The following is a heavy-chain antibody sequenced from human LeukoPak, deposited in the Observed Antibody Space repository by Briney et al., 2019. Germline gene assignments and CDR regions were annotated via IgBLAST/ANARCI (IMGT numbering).Heavy chain of an antibody. D-gene: IGHD2-2*01. CDR2: ISAYNGNT. Sequence: ASVKVSCKASGYTFTSYGISWVRQAPGQGLEWMGWISAYNGNTNYAQKLQGRVTMTTDTSTSTVYMELRSLRSDDTAVYYCARVVPAAIRNWFDPWGQGTLVTVSS. CDR3: ARVVPAAIRNWFDP. CDR1: GYTFTSYG. V-gene: IGHV1-18*01. J-gene: IGHJ5*02.